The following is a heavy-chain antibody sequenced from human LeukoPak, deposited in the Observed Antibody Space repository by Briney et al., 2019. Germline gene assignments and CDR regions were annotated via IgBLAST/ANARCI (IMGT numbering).Heavy chain of an antibody. D-gene: IGHD2-15*01. Sequence: SETLSLTCAVYGGSLSGYYWSWIRQPPGKGLEWTGEINHSGSTNYNPSLKSRVTISVDTSKNQFSLKLSSVTAADTAVYYCAGEHLGVVVAARYAFDIWDQGTMVTVSS. CDR3: AGEHLGVVVAARYAFDI. V-gene: IGHV4-34*01. CDR2: INHSGST. CDR1: GGSLSGYY. J-gene: IGHJ3*02.